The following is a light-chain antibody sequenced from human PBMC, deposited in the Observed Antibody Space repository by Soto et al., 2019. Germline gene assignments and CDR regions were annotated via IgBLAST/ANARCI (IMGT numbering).Light chain of an antibody. Sequence: EIVLTQSPGTLSLSPGERATLSCRASQSVSSSRLAWYQQKHGQAPRLLIYGASTRATGVPDRFSGSGSGRDFTLSISRLEPEDFAVFYCQQYASPPYTFGQGAKLEIK. CDR2: GAS. CDR3: QQYASPPYT. CDR1: QSVSSSR. V-gene: IGKV3-20*01. J-gene: IGKJ2*01.